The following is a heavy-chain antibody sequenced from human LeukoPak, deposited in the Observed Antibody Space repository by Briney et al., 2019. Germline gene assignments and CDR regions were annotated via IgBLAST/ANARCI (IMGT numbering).Heavy chain of an antibody. J-gene: IGHJ6*03. CDR1: GGSISSSTYF. V-gene: IGHV4-61*05. CDR3: VAVDPYYYYYYMDV. CDR2: IYYRVTS. Sequence: PSETLSLTCTVSGGSISSSTYFWGWIRQPPGKGLEWIGYIYYRVTSDYNPSLKSRVTMSVDTSKNQFSLKLSSVTAADTAVYYCVAVDPYYYYYYMDVWGKGTTVTISS. D-gene: IGHD6-19*01.